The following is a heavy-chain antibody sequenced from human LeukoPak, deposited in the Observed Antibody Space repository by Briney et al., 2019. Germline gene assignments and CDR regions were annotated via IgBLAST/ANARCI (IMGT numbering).Heavy chain of an antibody. V-gene: IGHV3-30-3*01. J-gene: IGHJ6*02. Sequence: GGSLRLSCAASRFTFSNYFMYWVRQPPGKGLEWVALISYDGANKYYADSVKGRFTISRDNSKNTLYLQINSLRAEDTAVYYCARDQVVAAMGPIYYGMDVWGQGTTVTVSS. CDR2: ISYDGANK. D-gene: IGHD2-15*01. CDR3: ARDQVVAAMGPIYYGMDV. CDR1: RFTFSNYF.